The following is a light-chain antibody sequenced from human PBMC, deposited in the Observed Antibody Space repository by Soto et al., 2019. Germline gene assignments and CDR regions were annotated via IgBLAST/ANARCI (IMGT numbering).Light chain of an antibody. Sequence: ILFTQSPRPLFLSSGGKDTLSCRASQSVSSSYLAWYQQKPGQAPRLLIYDASNRASGIPDRFSGSGSGTDFTLTISRLEPEDFAVYYCQKYGSSPTFGQGTRLEIK. J-gene: IGKJ5*01. CDR3: QKYGSSPT. CDR2: DAS. CDR1: QSVSSSY. V-gene: IGKV3-20*01.